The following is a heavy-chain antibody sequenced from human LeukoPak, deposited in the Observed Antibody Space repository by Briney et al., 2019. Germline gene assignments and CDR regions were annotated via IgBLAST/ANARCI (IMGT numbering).Heavy chain of an antibody. CDR2: SYYMGTT. CDR1: GDSIKTYY. CDR3: ANQRSRVFDI. D-gene: IGHD3-10*01. J-gene: IGHJ3*02. V-gene: IGHV4-59*08. Sequence: PSETLSLTCTASGDSIKTYYWSWIRQPPGKGLGWITYSYYMGTTNYNPSLKSRATTSIDTSKNQFSLKLSSVTAADTAVYYCANQRSRVFDIWGQGTMVTVSS.